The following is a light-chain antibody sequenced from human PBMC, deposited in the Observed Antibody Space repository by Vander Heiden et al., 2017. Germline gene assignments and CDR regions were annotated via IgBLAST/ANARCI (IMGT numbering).Light chain of an antibody. J-gene: IGKJ4*01. CDR3: QRIDSKPALT. Sequence: IQMTQPPSSLSSSVGDRVTITCRASQSISSYLNWYQQKPGKPPKLLIYAASSLQSGVPSRFSGSGFGTDFTLTIGSLQPEDCATYSCQRIDSKPALTFGGGTKVEIK. CDR1: QSISSY. V-gene: IGKV1-39*01. CDR2: AAS.